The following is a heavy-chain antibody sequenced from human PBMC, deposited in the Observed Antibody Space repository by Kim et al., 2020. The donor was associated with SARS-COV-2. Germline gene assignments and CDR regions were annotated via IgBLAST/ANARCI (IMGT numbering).Heavy chain of an antibody. Sequence: SETLSLTCTVSGGSISSSSYYWGWIRQPPGKGLEWIGSIYYSGSTYYNPSLKSRVTISVDTSKNQFSLKLSSVTAADTAVYYCARLACSSTSCYYYYYGMDVWGQGTTVTVSS. J-gene: IGHJ6*02. CDR1: GGSISSSSYY. D-gene: IGHD2-2*01. CDR3: ARLACSSTSCYYYYYGMDV. V-gene: IGHV4-39*01. CDR2: IYYSGST.